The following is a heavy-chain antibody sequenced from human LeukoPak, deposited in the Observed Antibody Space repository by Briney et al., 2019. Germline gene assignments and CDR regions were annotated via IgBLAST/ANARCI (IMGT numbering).Heavy chain of an antibody. Sequence: PGGSLRLSCAASGFTFSSYAMSWIRQPPGKGLEWIGSIYYSGSTNYNPSLKSRVTISVDTSKNQFSLKLSSVTAADTAVYYCAREGEGPYGYFDYWGQGTLVTVSS. J-gene: IGHJ4*02. CDR1: GFTFSSYA. V-gene: IGHV4-59*12. CDR3: AREGEGPYGYFDY. D-gene: IGHD4-17*01. CDR2: IYYSGST.